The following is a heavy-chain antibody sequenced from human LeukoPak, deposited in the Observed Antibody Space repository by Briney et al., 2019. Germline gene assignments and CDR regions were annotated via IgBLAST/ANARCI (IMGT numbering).Heavy chain of an antibody. CDR2: LSSSSSYI. V-gene: IGHV3-21*01. Sequence: PGGSLRLSCAASGFTFSSYSMNWVRQAPGKGLECVSSLSSSSSYIYYADSVKGRFTISRDNAKNSLYLQMNSLRAEDTAVYYCARESGETGFDYWGQGTLVTVSS. CDR1: GFTFSSYS. CDR3: ARESGETGFDY. J-gene: IGHJ4*02. D-gene: IGHD1-14*01.